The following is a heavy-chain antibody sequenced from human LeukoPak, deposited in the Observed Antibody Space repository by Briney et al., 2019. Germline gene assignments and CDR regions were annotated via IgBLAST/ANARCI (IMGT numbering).Heavy chain of an antibody. CDR3: ASLGYGDYGGAFDI. CDR1: GGTFSSYA. V-gene: IGHV1-69*04. D-gene: IGHD4-17*01. Sequence: GASVKVSCKASGGTFSSYAISWVRQAPGQGLEWMGRIIPILGIANYAQKFQGRVTITADKSTSTAYMELSSLRSEDTAVYYCASLGYGDYGGAFDIWGRGTMVTVSS. J-gene: IGHJ3*02. CDR2: IIPILGIA.